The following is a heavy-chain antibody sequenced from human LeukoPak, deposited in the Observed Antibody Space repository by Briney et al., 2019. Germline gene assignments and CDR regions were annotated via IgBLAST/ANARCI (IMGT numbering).Heavy chain of an antibody. V-gene: IGHV3-23*01. Sequence: GGSLRLSCAASGVAFSTYGMNWVRQAPGKGLEWVSSISGSGDSTSYADSVKGRFIISRDNSKNTVFLQMSSLRGEDTALYYCTKSGPSYYEHWGQGILVTVSS. J-gene: IGHJ4*02. D-gene: IGHD1-26*01. CDR3: TKSGPSYYEH. CDR2: ISGSGDST. CDR1: GVAFSTYG.